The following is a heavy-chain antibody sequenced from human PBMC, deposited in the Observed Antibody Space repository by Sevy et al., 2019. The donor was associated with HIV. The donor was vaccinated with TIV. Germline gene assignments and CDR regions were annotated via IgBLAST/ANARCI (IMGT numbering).Heavy chain of an antibody. Sequence: ASVKVSCKASGGTFSSYAISWVRQAPGQGLEWMGGIIPIFGTANYAQKFQGRVTITADESTSTAYMELSSLRSEDTVVYYCAREYRGTVRGNMDVWGKGTTVTVSS. V-gene: IGHV1-69*13. CDR1: GGTFSSYA. CDR3: AREYRGTVRGNMDV. J-gene: IGHJ6*03. CDR2: IIPIFGTA. D-gene: IGHD4-4*01.